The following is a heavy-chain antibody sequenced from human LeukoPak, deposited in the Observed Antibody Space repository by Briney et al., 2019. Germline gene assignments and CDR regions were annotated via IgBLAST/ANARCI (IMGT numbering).Heavy chain of an antibody. D-gene: IGHD3-22*01. V-gene: IGHV3-30*03. CDR1: GFTFSSYG. J-gene: IGHJ4*02. CDR2: ISYDGSNK. CDR3: ARKNYDTSGYFDLDY. Sequence: GRSLRLSCAASGFTFSSYGMHWVRQAPGKGLEWVAVISYDGSNKYYADSVKGRFTISRDNSKNTLYLQMNSLGAEDTAVYYCARKNYDTSGYFDLDYWGQGTLVTVSS.